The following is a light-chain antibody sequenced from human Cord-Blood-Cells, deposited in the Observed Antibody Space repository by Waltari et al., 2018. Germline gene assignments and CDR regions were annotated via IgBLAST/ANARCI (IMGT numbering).Light chain of an antibody. CDR2: GAS. V-gene: IGKV3-20*01. J-gene: IGKJ1*01. Sequence: EIVLTQSPGTLSLSPGERATLSRRASQSVSSSYLAWYQQKPGQAPRLLIYGASSRATGIPDRFSGSGSGKDFTLTISRLEPEDFAVYYCQQYGSSPLTFGQGTKVEIK. CDR1: QSVSSSY. CDR3: QQYGSSPLT.